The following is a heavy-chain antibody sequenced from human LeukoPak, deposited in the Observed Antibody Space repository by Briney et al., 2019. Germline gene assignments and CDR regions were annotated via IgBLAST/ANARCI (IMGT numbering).Heavy chain of an antibody. D-gene: IGHD3-10*01. J-gene: IGHJ3*02. CDR1: GGTFSSYA. CDR3: ARTGEYSGSGPSWAFDI. CDR2: IIPIFGTA. V-gene: IGHV1-69*05. Sequence: EASVKVSCKASGGTFSSYAISWVRQAPGQGLEWMGGIIPIFGTANYAQKFQGRVTITTDESTSTAYMELSSLRSEDTAVYYCARTGEYSGSGPSWAFDIWGQGTMVTVSS.